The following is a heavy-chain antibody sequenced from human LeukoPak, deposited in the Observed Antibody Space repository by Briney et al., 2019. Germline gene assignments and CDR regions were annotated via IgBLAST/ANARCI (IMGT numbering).Heavy chain of an antibody. CDR2: ISGSGGST. CDR3: AKEYSGHFSPFPSYFDY. Sequence: AGGSLRLSCAASEFTFSNYAMNWVRQAPGKGLEWVSAISGSGGSTYYADSVKGRFTISRDNSKNTLYLQMNSLRAEDTAVYYCAKEYSGHFSPFPSYFDYWGQGTLVTVSS. CDR1: EFTFSNYA. V-gene: IGHV3-23*01. D-gene: IGHD1-26*01. J-gene: IGHJ4*02.